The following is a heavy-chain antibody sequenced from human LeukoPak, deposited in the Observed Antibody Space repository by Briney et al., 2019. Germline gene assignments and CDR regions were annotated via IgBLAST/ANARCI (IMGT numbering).Heavy chain of an antibody. CDR1: GGTFSSYA. D-gene: IGHD2-2*01. V-gene: IGHV1-69*06. CDR3: AAERYCSSTSCYVYYYYGMDV. CDR2: IIPIFGTS. Sequence: SVTVSCKASGGTFSSYAISWVRQAPGQGLEWMGGIIPIFGTSHYAQKFQGRVTITADKSTSTAYMELSSLRSEDTAVYYCAAERYCSSTSCYVYYYYGMDVWGKGTTVTVSS. J-gene: IGHJ6*04.